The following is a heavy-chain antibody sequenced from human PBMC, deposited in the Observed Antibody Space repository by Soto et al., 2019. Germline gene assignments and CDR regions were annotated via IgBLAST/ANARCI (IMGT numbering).Heavy chain of an antibody. V-gene: IGHV1-2*04. CDR2: INPNSGGT. Sequence: QVQLVQSGAEVKKPGASVKVSCKASGYTFTGYYMHWVRQAPGQGLEWMGWINPNSGGTNYAQKFQGWVTMTSDTSISTAYMELSRLRSDDTAVYYCAREEGGGKYSSSSSRYYYGMDVWGQGTTVTVSS. CDR3: AREEGGGKYSSSSSRYYYGMDV. J-gene: IGHJ6*02. D-gene: IGHD6-6*01. CDR1: GYTFTGYY.